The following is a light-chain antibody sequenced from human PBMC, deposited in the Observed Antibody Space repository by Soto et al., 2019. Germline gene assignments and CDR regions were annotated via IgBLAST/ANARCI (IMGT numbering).Light chain of an antibody. V-gene: IGKV3-11*01. CDR1: QSVGSY. CDR3: QQRNPRPPT. CDR2: DVS. J-gene: IGKJ4*01. Sequence: EIVLTQSPATLSLSPGERATLSCGASQSVGSYLAWYQQKPGQAPRLLIYDVSNRATGIPAKFSGSGSGTDFPLTIRSLRPEDFAVYYCQQRNPRPPTFRGGTKVEI.